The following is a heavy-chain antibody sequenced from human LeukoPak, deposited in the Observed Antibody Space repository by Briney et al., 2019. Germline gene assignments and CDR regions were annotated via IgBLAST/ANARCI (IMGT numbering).Heavy chain of an antibody. J-gene: IGHJ3*02. D-gene: IGHD5-12*01. V-gene: IGHV4-39*01. CDR1: GDSISSSSYC. Sequence: PSETLSLTCTVSGDSISSSSYCWDWIRQPPGKGLEWIGNIYNSATTHSNPSLRTRITTSVDTSNYQFSLKLNSVTAADTGIYYCARHSRSAYTGYENAFDIWGQGTMVTVSS. CDR2: IYNSATT. CDR3: ARHSRSAYTGYENAFDI.